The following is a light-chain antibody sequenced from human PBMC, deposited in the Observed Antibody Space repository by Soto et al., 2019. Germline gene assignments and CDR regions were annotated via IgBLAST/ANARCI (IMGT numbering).Light chain of an antibody. J-gene: IGKJ5*01. V-gene: IGKV3-20*01. Sequence: ESVLTQSPGTLSLSPGERATLCCRASQSVSSYLAWYQQKPGQAPRLLIYDASSRATDIPDRFSGSGSGTDFTLTITRLEPEDFAMYYCQQYEISPPITFGQGTRLEI. CDR2: DAS. CDR3: QQYEISPPIT. CDR1: QSVSSY.